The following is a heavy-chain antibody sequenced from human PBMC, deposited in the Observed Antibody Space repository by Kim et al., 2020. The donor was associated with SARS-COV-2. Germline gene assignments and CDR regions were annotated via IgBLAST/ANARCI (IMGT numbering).Heavy chain of an antibody. Sequence: DYAGSVKGRIPINPDPSKNHFSLQLNSVTPEDTAVYYCAKATSEIGGMHVWGQGTTVTISS. V-gene: IGHV6-1*01. CDR3: AKATSEIGGMHV. J-gene: IGHJ6*02.